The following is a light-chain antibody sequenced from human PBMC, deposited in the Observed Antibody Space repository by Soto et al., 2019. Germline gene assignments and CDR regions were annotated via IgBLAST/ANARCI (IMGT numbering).Light chain of an antibody. CDR3: QQSYTSPRT. Sequence: DIQMTQSPSSLSASVGDRVAITCRASQTISTYLNWYQQEPGKAPKLLIYAASNLQSGVPSRFSGSGSGTDFTITINSLQPEDFATYYCQQSYTSPRTFGQGTKLEIK. CDR1: QTISTY. CDR2: AAS. J-gene: IGKJ2*01. V-gene: IGKV1-39*01.